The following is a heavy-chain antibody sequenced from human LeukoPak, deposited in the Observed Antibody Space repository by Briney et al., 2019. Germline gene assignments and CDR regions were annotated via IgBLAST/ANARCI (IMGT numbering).Heavy chain of an antibody. V-gene: IGHV4-39*01. CDR2: IYDSGST. Sequence: KPSETLSLTCTVSGGSISRSNYFWGWIRQPPGKGLEWIGSIYDSGSTYYNPSLKSRVTISVDTSKNQFSLKLSSVTAADTAVYYCARHRGYYRGEVDYWGQGTLVTVSS. CDR3: ARHRGYYRGEVDY. J-gene: IGHJ4*02. CDR1: GGSISRSNYF. D-gene: IGHD3-22*01.